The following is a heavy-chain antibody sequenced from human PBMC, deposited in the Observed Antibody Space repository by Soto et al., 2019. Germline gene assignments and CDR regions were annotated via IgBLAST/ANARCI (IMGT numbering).Heavy chain of an antibody. V-gene: IGHV1-8*01. D-gene: IGHD6-13*01. CDR3: ARSRWHSSWYLYYYYYGMDV. J-gene: IGHJ6*02. CDR1: GYTFTSYD. CDR2: MNPNSGNT. Sequence: QVQLVQSGAEVKKPGASVKVSCKASGYTFTSYDINWVRQATGQGLEWMGWMNPNSGNTGYAQKFQGRVTMTRNTSISTAYLELSSLRSEDTAVYYCARSRWHSSWYLYYYYYGMDVWGQGTTVTVSS.